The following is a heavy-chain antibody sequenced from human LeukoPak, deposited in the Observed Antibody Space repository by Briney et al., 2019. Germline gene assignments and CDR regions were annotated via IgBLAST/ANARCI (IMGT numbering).Heavy chain of an antibody. CDR1: GYTFTSYD. D-gene: IGHD3-22*01. Sequence: ASVKVSCKASGYTFTSYDIHWVRQATGQGPEWMGWMNPNNGNTGHAQKFQGRVTLIRNTSISTAYMELSSLTSEDTAVYYCARTNYESTGYGYYYYYMDVWGKGAAVTVSS. J-gene: IGHJ6*03. CDR3: ARTNYESTGYGYYYYYMDV. CDR2: MNPNNGNT. V-gene: IGHV1-8*01.